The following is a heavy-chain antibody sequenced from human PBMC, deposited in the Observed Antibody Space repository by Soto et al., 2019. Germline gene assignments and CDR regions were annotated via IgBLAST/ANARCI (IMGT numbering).Heavy chain of an antibody. D-gene: IGHD2-15*01. Sequence: GGSLRLSCSASGFTFSSYAMHWVRQAPGKGLEYVSAISSNVGSTYYADSVKGRFTISRDNSKNTLYLQMSSLRAEDTAVYYCVRGNVVVVAANILRAPYYFDYWGQGTLVTVSS. CDR3: VRGNVVVVAANILRAPYYFDY. CDR2: ISSNVGST. CDR1: GFTFSSYA. V-gene: IGHV3-64D*06. J-gene: IGHJ4*02.